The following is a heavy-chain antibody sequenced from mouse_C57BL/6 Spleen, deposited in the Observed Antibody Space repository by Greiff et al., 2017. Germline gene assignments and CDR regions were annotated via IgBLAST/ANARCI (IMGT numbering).Heavy chain of an antibody. D-gene: IGHD4-1*01. CDR3: ASQTGTDY. V-gene: IGHV1-50*01. Sequence: VKLQQPGAELVKPGASVKLSCKASGYTFTSYWMQWVKQRPGQGLEWIGEIDPSDSYTNYNQKFKGKATLTVDTSSSTAYMQLSSLTSEDSAVYYCASQTGTDYWGQGTTLTVSS. CDR2: IDPSDSYT. CDR1: GYTFTSYW. J-gene: IGHJ2*01.